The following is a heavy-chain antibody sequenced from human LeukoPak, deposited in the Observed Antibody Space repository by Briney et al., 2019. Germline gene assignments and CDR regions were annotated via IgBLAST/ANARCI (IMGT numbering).Heavy chain of an antibody. CDR3: STGGDTAKGGDS. CDR1: GGFISGSGHY. Sequence: KPSETLSLTCSVSGGFISGSGHYWTWTRQHPGGGLEWLGFIHPGGTIYYKPSLSSRLTISADTSKNQMSLKLSSVTAAGTAVYYCSTGGDTAKGGDSWGQGTMVTVSS. D-gene: IGHD5-18*01. CDR2: IHPGGTI. V-gene: IGHV4-31*03. J-gene: IGHJ4*02.